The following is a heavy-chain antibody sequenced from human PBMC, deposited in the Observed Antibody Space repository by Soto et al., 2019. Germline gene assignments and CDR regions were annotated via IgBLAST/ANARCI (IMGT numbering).Heavy chain of an antibody. Sequence: EVELVESGGGLVQPGRSLRLSCIASGFTFDDYTMHWVRQAPGKGLEWVSHISWNSGNIGYADSVKGRFSISRDNAKNSLYLEMNSLRPEDTAFYYCAKNMNNFAYSGSRQYDYWGQGTLVTVSS. CDR1: GFTFDDYT. CDR3: AKNMNNFAYSGSRQYDY. V-gene: IGHV3-9*01. J-gene: IGHJ4*02. D-gene: IGHD6-19*01. CDR2: ISWNSGNI.